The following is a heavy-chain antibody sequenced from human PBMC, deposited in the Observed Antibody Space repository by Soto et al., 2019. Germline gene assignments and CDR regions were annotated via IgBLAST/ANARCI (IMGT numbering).Heavy chain of an antibody. Sequence: QVQLVESGGGVVQPGRSLRLSCAASGFTFSSYAMHWVRQAPGKGLEWVAVISYDGSNKYYADSVKGRFTISRDNSKNTLYLQMNSLRAEDTAVYYCARASYGDYTDGMDVWGQGTTVTVSS. CDR3: ARASYGDYTDGMDV. CDR1: GFTFSSYA. D-gene: IGHD4-17*01. V-gene: IGHV3-30-3*01. CDR2: ISYDGSNK. J-gene: IGHJ6*02.